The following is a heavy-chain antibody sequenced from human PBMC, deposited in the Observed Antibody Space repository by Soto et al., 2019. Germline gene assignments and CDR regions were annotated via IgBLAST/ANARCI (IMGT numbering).Heavy chain of an antibody. V-gene: IGHV3-23*01. J-gene: IGHJ4*02. CDR2: ISGSGGST. Sequence: GGSLRLSCAASGFTFSSYAMSWVRQAPGKGLEWVSAISGSGGSTYHADSVKGRFTISRDNSKNTLYLQMNSLRAEDTAVYFCARDRGAAAPGNFDYWGQGTLVTVSS. CDR3: ARDRGAAAPGNFDY. CDR1: GFTFSSYA. D-gene: IGHD6-13*01.